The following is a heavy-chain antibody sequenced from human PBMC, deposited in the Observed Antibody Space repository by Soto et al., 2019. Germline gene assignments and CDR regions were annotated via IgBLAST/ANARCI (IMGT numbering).Heavy chain of an antibody. CDR1: GFTFTSYW. CDR3: ARDQRGGSYGMDV. CDR2: LNQDGSEK. J-gene: IGHJ6*02. Sequence: EEQLVESGGALVLPGASLRLSCAASGFTFTSYWMSWVRQAPGKGLEWVAILNQDGSEKNSVASVKGRFTISRDNAKTSVYLEMTSLRVEDTAVYYCARDQRGGSYGMDVWGQGTTVTVS. V-gene: IGHV3-7*01. D-gene: IGHD3-10*01.